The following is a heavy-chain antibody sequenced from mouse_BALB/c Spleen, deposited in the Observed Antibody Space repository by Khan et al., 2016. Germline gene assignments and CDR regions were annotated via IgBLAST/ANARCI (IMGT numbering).Heavy chain of an antibody. V-gene: IGHV6-6*02. Sequence: EVKLEESGGGLVQPGGSMKLSCVASGFTFSNYWMNWVRQSPEKGLEWVAEIRLKSNNYATHYAESVKGRFTISRDDSKSSVYLQMNNLGAENTGIDYCTRDGYFDVWGAGTTVTVSS. CDR3: TRDGYFDV. CDR1: GFTFSNYW. J-gene: IGHJ1*01. CDR2: IRLKSNNYAT.